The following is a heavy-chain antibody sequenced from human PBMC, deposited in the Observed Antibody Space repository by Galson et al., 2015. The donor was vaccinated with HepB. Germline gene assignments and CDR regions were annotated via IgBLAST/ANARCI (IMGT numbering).Heavy chain of an antibody. CDR1: GYTFTTYH. CDR3: AREESGGRFDY. D-gene: IGHD1-14*01. Sequence: SVKVSCKASGYTFTTYHMHWVRQVPGQGLEWMGIINPSGGDTNYPQKFQGRVTMTRDTSTSTVHMDLSSLRSEDTAVYYCAREESGGRFDYWGQGTLVTVSS. CDR2: INPSGGDT. J-gene: IGHJ4*02. V-gene: IGHV1-46*01.